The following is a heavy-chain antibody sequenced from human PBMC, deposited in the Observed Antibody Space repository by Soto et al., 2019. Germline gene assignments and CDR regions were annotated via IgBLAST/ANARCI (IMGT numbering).Heavy chain of an antibody. CDR3: ARTPGDGYNWYFDS. Sequence: QVHLQESGPGLVKPSETLSLTCTVSGDSVRSGSYYWSWIRQPPGKGLEWIGYIYYSGTTNYNPSLTSRVTISIDTSRNQFSLKLSSVTAADTAVYYCARTPGDGYNWYFDSWGQGTLVTVSS. CDR2: IYYSGTT. CDR1: GDSVRSGSYY. J-gene: IGHJ4*02. V-gene: IGHV4-61*01. D-gene: IGHD5-12*01.